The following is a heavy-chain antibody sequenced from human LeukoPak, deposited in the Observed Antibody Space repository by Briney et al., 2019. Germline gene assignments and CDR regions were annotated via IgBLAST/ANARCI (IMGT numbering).Heavy chain of an antibody. J-gene: IGHJ4*02. D-gene: IGHD4-17*01. CDR2: INPNSGGT. Sequence: ASVKVSCKASGYTFTGYYMHWVRQAPGQGLEWMGWINPNSGGTNYAQKFQGRVTTTRDTSISTAYMELSRLRSDDTAVYYCARRYGDYVEEPFDYWGQGTLVTVSS. CDR3: ARRYGDYVEEPFDY. V-gene: IGHV1-2*02. CDR1: GYTFTGYY.